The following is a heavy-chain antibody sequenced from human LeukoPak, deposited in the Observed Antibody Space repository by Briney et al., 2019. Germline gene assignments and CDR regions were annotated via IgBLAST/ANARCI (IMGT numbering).Heavy chain of an antibody. Sequence: GGSLRLSCAASGFTFSSYSMNWVRQAPGKGLEWVSSISSSSSYIYYADSVMGRFTISRDNAKNSLYLQMNSLRAEDTAVYYCARDLDYGDYAFDYWGQGTLVTVSS. CDR3: ARDLDYGDYAFDY. D-gene: IGHD4-17*01. V-gene: IGHV3-21*01. CDR1: GFTFSSYS. J-gene: IGHJ4*02. CDR2: ISSSSSYI.